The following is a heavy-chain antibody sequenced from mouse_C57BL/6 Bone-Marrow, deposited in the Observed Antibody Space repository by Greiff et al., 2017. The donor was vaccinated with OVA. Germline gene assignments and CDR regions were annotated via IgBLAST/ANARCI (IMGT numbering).Heavy chain of an antibody. Sequence: QVQLKESGPELVKPGASVKISCKASGYAFSSSWMNWVKQRPGQGLEWIGRIYPGDGDTNYNGKFKGKATLTADKSSSTAYMQLSSLTSEDSAVYFCARHEDGYYDSYFDYWGRGTALTVSS. CDR1: GYAFSSSW. CDR2: IYPGDGDT. V-gene: IGHV1-82*01. CDR3: ARHEDGYYDSYFDY. D-gene: IGHD2-3*01. J-gene: IGHJ2*01.